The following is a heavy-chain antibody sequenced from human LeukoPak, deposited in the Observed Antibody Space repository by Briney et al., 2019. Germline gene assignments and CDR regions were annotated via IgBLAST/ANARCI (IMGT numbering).Heavy chain of an antibody. CDR3: ATYSGSYGINF. D-gene: IGHD1-26*01. V-gene: IGHV4-59*01. Sequence: SETLSLTCTVSGGSITSFYWSWIRQPPGKGLEWIGYIHYSGSTNYNPSLKSRLTLSVDTSKNQLSLKLSSVTAADTAVYYCATYSGSYGINFWGQGTLVTASS. CDR2: IHYSGST. J-gene: IGHJ4*02. CDR1: GGSITSFY.